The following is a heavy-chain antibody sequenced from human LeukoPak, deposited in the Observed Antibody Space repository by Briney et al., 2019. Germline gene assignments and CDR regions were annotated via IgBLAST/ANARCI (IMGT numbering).Heavy chain of an antibody. Sequence: SETLSLTCTVSGGSISSGSYYWSWIRQPAGKGLEWIGRLYTSGTTYYNPSLKSRVTISVDTSKNEFSLRLSSVTAADTAVYYCARGCIAAPGSTEYFQHWGQGTLVTVSS. CDR3: ARGCIAAPGSTEYFQH. CDR2: LYTSGTT. V-gene: IGHV4-61*02. CDR1: GGSISSGSYY. J-gene: IGHJ1*01. D-gene: IGHD6-13*01.